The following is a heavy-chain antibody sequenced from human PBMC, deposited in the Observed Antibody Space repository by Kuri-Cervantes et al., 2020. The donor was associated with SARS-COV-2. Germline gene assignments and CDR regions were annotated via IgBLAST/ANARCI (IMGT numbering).Heavy chain of an antibody. CDR2: ISAYNGNT. D-gene: IGHD1-26*01. V-gene: IGHV1-18*01. Sequence: ASVKVSCKASGYTFTSYAMHWVRQAPGQRLEWMGWISAYNGNTNYAQKLQGRVTMTTDTSTSTAYMELRSLRSDDTAVYYCATVRGGSYYFDYWGQGTLVTVSS. J-gene: IGHJ4*02. CDR3: ATVRGGSYYFDY. CDR1: GYTFTSYA.